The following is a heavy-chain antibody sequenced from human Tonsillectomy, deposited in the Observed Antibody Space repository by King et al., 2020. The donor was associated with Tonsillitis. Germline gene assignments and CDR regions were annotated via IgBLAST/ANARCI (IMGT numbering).Heavy chain of an antibody. J-gene: IGHJ1*01. V-gene: IGHV3-30*02. CDR2: IRYDGSDK. CDR3: AKAAANYDFWSAFAD. CDR1: GFSFSTYV. D-gene: IGHD3-3*01. Sequence: VQLVESGGNVVQPGGSLRLSCAASGFSFSTYVMYWVRQAPGKGLEWVAFIRYDGSDKYFADSVKGRFTISRDHSNNTLYLQMNSLGGADTAVYYCAKAAANYDFWSAFADWGQGTLVTVSS.